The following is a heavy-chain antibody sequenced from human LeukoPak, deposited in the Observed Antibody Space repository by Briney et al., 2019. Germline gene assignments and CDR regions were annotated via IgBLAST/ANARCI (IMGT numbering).Heavy chain of an antibody. V-gene: IGHV4-59*08. D-gene: IGHD4-17*01. J-gene: IGHJ4*02. Sequence: PSETLSLICSVSGGSVSSNYWAWLRQPPGKGPEWIGYIYHSGYAKYNPSFKSRVTMSVDTSKSQFSLQLTSVTAADTAVYYCARHNIASDGARLFDFWGRGTLVAVSS. CDR2: IYHSGYA. CDR1: GGSVSSNY. CDR3: ARHNIASDGARLFDF.